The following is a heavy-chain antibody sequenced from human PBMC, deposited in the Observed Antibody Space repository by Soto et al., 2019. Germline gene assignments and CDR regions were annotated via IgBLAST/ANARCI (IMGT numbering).Heavy chain of an antibody. J-gene: IGHJ4*02. D-gene: IGHD4-17*01. V-gene: IGHV2-5*01. CDR1: GFSLSTTGVG. Sequence: QITLKESGPTLVKPTQTLTLTCTFSGFSLSTTGVGVGWIRQPPGKALEWLALIYWYDDKRYNPSLKSRLTITKDTSKNQVVLTMTNMDPEDTATYYCAHSRGLYGPPHMDFDYWGQGTLVTVSS. CDR3: AHSRGLYGPPHMDFDY. CDR2: IYWYDDK.